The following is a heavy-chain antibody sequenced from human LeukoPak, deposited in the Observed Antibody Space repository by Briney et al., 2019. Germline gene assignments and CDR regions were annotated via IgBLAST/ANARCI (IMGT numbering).Heavy chain of an antibody. Sequence: SETLSLTCAVSGGSISSSNWWNWVRQPPGKGLEWIGQIYHSGSTNYNPSLKSRVTISVDTSKNQFSLKLSSVTAADTAVYYCARGLWFGTNMRSLFFDYWGQGTLVTVSS. J-gene: IGHJ4*02. D-gene: IGHD3-10*01. CDR1: GGSISSSNW. V-gene: IGHV4-4*02. CDR3: ARGLWFGTNMRSLFFDY. CDR2: IYHSGST.